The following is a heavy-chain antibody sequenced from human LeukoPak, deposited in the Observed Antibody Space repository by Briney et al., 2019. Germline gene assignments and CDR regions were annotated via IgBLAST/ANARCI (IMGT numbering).Heavy chain of an antibody. CDR3: AKRRVVIRVILVGFHKEAYYFDS. D-gene: IGHD3-22*01. CDR2: ISHSGGRT. CDR1: GITLSNYG. J-gene: IGHJ4*02. V-gene: IGHV3-23*01. Sequence: GGSLRHSCAVSGITLSNYGMSWVRQAPGKGLEWVAGISHSGGRTIYADSVQGRFTISRDNPKITLYLQMNSLRAEDTAVYFCAKRRVVIRVILVGFHKEAYYFDSWGQGALVTVSS.